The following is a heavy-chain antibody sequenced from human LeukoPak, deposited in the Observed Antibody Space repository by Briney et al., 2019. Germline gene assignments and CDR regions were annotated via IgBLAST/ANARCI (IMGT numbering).Heavy chain of an antibody. CDR1: GFTVSSNY. D-gene: IGHD3-22*01. CDR3: AREEVDYYDGSGYRD. Sequence: GGSLRLSCAASGFTVSSNYMSWVRQAPGKGLEWVSVLYIGGTTYYGDSVEGRFTISRDNSKNTVYLQMNSLRLEDTAVYYCAREEVDYYDGSGYRDWGQGTLVTVSS. J-gene: IGHJ4*02. V-gene: IGHV3-53*05. CDR2: LYIGGTT.